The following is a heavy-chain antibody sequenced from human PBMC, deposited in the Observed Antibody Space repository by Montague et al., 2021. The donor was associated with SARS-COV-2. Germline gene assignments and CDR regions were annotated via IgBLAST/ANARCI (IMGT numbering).Heavy chain of an antibody. D-gene: IGHD2-8*01. V-gene: IGHV4-39*01. Sequence: SETLSLACTVSGGSISSPDYYWGWLRQSPGQGSEWIGCISYTGRTYYNLSLRSPVSFSRDTSKNYFSLSLSSVTVADTAVYFCARQLPSYCATNKCYPYYFDGWGQGALVTVSS. CDR2: ISYTGRT. CDR3: ARQLPSYCATNKCYPYYFDG. J-gene: IGHJ4*02. CDR1: GGSISSPDYY.